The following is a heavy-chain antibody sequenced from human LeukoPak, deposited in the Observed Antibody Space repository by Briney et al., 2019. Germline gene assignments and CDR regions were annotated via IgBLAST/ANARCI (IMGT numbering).Heavy chain of an antibody. CDR1: GGSISSYY. V-gene: IGHV4-4*07. CDR2: IYTSGST. CDR3: ARVDRRDYYDSSGYVSRADAFGI. D-gene: IGHD3-22*01. J-gene: IGHJ3*02. Sequence: SETLSLTCTVSGGSISSYYWSWIRQPAGKGLEWIGRIYTSGSTNYNPSLKSRVTMSVDTSKNQFSLKLSSVTAADTAVYYCARVDRRDYYDSSGYVSRADAFGIWGQGTMVTVSS.